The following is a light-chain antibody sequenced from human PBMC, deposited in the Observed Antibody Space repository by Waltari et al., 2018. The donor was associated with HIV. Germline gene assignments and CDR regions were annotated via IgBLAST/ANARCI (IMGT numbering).Light chain of an antibody. CDR2: KDI. CDR1: ALPKTY. J-gene: IGLJ3*02. CDR3: QSTDHDGTWV. Sequence: SYELTQTPSVSVSPGQTATISCSRGALPKTYSSWYGHKPGQAPVLIIYKDIQRPSGIAERISGSRSGTGVTLTISDVQAEDEGDYYCQSTDHDGTWVFGGGTKLTVL. V-gene: IGLV3-25*03.